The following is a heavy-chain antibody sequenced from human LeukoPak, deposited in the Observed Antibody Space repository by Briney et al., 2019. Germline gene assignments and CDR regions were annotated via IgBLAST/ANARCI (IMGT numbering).Heavy chain of an antibody. J-gene: IGHJ4*02. CDR2: IYPGDSET. CDR1: GYRFTSYW. V-gene: IGHV5-51*01. CDR3: ARGERFDY. D-gene: IGHD1-1*01. Sequence: AESPKISCKGSGYRFTSYWIGWVRQMPGKGMEWMGIIYPGDSETRYSPSFQGQVTISADKSISTAYLQWSSLKASDTAMYYCARGERFDYWGQGTLVSVSS.